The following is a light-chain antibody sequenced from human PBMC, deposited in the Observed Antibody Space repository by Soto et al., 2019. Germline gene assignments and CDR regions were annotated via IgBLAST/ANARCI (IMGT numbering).Light chain of an antibody. Sequence: EIVLTQSPGTLSLSPGERATLSCRASQSVSSSYLAWYQQKPGQAPRLLFYGASSRATGIPDRFSGSGSGKDFTLTISRLEPEDFAVYYCQQYGSSPQTFGQGTKLEIK. CDR1: QSVSSSY. CDR3: QQYGSSPQT. V-gene: IGKV3-20*01. J-gene: IGKJ2*01. CDR2: GAS.